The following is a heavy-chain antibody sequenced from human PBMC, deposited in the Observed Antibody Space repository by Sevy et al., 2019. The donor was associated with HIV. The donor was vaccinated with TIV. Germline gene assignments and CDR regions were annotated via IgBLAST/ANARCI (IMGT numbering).Heavy chain of an antibody. CDR2: MSPGDSDP. Sequence: GESLKISCKGSAYTFTTHWIGWVRQMPGKGLEWMGIMSPGDSDPRYSPSFQGQVTMSVDKSVSTAYLQWHSLGTSDTAIYYCAGLDSYSIGWSPRYYFDYWGQGTLVTVSS. V-gene: IGHV5-51*01. D-gene: IGHD6-19*01. CDR1: AYTFTTHW. J-gene: IGHJ4*02. CDR3: AGLDSYSIGWSPRYYFDY.